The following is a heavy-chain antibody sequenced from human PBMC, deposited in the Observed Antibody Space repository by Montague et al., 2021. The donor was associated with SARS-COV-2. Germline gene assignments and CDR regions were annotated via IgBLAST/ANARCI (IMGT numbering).Heavy chain of an antibody. V-gene: IGHV4-34*01. CDR3: ARGQVTIFGILIMLAAAGALDS. Sequence: SETLSLTCAVYGGSFNNYYWSWIRQPPGKGLEWIGEVDHSGSTNYNPSLKSRLSISVDTSKNQFSLKLNSVSAADTAVYYCARGQVTIFGILIMLAAAGALDSWGQGTKVTVSS. CDR2: VDHSGST. CDR1: GGSFNNYY. J-gene: IGHJ3*02. D-gene: IGHD3-3*01.